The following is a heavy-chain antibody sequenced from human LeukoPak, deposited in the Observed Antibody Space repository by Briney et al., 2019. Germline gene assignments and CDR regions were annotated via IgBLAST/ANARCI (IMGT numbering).Heavy chain of an antibody. Sequence: SVKVSCKASGGTFSSYAISWVRQAPGQGLEWMGGIIPIFGTANYAQKFQGRVTMTRNTSISTAYMELSSLRSEDTAVYYCARGAALTEVPAARIKDAFEMWGQGTMVTVSS. CDR2: IIPIFGTA. V-gene: IGHV1-69*05. D-gene: IGHD2-2*01. CDR3: ARGAALTEVPAARIKDAFEM. J-gene: IGHJ3*02. CDR1: GGTFSSYA.